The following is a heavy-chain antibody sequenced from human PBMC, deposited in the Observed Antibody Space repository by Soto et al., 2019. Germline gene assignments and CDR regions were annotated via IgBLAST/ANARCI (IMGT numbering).Heavy chain of an antibody. D-gene: IGHD1-26*01. CDR1: GFSFSNYW. V-gene: IGHV3-7*01. CDR3: ARDKILGATHFDY. J-gene: IGHJ4*02. Sequence: GGSLRLSCAASGFSFSNYWMSWVRQAPGKGLEWVANIKQDGSDIFYADSVKGRFIISRDNAKNSLYLQMNSLRAEDTALYYCARDKILGATHFDYWGQGTLVTVSS. CDR2: IKQDGSDI.